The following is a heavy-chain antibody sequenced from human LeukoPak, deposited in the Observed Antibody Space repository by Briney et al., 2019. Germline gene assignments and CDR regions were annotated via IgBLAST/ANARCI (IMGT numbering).Heavy chain of an antibody. CDR3: ARDGRYRSGGSCYDAFDI. Sequence: NPSETLSLTCTVSGGSISSYYWSWIRQPPGKGLEWIGYIYYSGSTNYNPSLKSRVTISVDTSKNQFSLKLSSVTAADTAVYYCARDGRYRSGGSCYDAFDIWGQGTMVTVSS. D-gene: IGHD2-15*01. CDR1: GGSISSYY. V-gene: IGHV4-59*01. J-gene: IGHJ3*02. CDR2: IYYSGST.